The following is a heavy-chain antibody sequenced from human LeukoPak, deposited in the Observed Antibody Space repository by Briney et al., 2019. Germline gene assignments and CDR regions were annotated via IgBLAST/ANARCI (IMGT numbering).Heavy chain of an antibody. CDR1: GYTFTGYY. CDR2: INPNSGGT. D-gene: IGHD1-26*01. J-gene: IGHJ4*02. CDR3: ASQYSGSPGAFDY. V-gene: IGHV1-2*02. Sequence: ASVKVSCKASGYTFTGYYLHWVRQAPGQGLEWMGWINPNSGGTNYAQKFQGRVTMTRDTSTSTVYMELSSLRSEDTAVYYCASQYSGSPGAFDYWGQGTPVTVSS.